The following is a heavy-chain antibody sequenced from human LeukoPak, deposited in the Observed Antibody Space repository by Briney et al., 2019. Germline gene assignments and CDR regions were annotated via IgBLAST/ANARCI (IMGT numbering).Heavy chain of an antibody. D-gene: IGHD2-15*01. J-gene: IGHJ4*02. CDR3: ARSLGYCSGGSCYGLVVLLPEFDY. CDR2: INSDGSST. CDR1: GSTFSSYW. Sequence: GGSLRPSCAASGSTFSSYWMHWVRQAPGKGLVWVSRINSDGSSTSYADSVKGRFTISRDNAKNTLYLQMNSLRAEDTAVYYCARSLGYCSGGSCYGLVVLLPEFDYWGQGTLVTVSS. V-gene: IGHV3-74*01.